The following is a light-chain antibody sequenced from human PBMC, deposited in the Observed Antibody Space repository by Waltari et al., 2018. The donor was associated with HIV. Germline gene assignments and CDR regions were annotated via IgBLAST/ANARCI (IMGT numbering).Light chain of an antibody. J-gene: IGLJ2*01. Sequence: SSVLTQPPSVSVAPGQPARITAGGNNIGSKRANWSTQKPGQAPVLVVYDDNDRPSGIPERFFGSNSGNTATLTITRVEAGDEADYYCQVWDSGSDHPDVVFGGGTKLTVL. CDR1: NIGSKR. V-gene: IGLV3-21*02. CDR2: DDN. CDR3: QVWDSGSDHPDVV.